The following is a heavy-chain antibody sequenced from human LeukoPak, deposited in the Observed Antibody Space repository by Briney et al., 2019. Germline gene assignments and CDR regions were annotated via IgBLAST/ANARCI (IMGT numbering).Heavy chain of an antibody. CDR2: INPSGGST. D-gene: IGHD6-19*01. J-gene: IGHJ4*02. CDR3: ARGGEGPRLAGSF. Sequence: ASVKVSCKASGYTFTGYYMHWVRQAPGQGLEWMGMINPSGGSTTYAQRFQGRVTMTRDMSTSTVFMELSSLRSEDTAVYYCARGGEGPRLAGSFWGQGTLVTVSS. CDR1: GYTFTGYY. V-gene: IGHV1-46*01.